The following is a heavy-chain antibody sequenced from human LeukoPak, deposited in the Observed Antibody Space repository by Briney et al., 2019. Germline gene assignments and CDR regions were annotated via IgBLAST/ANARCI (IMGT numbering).Heavy chain of an antibody. V-gene: IGHV3-30*02. CDR3: AKDIRKLTPRHFDY. CDR1: GFTFSSYA. D-gene: IGHD4-23*01. CDR2: IRYDGSNK. Sequence: GGSLRLSCAASGFTFSSYAMHWVRQAPGKGLEWVAFIRYDGSNKYYADSVKGRFTISRDNSKNTLYLQMNSLRAEDTAVYYCAKDIRKLTPRHFDYWGQGTLVTVSS. J-gene: IGHJ4*02.